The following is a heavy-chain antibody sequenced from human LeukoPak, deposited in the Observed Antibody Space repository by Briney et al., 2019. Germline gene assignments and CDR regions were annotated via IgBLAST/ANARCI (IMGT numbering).Heavy chain of an antibody. CDR3: ARQRSYYDSSGYYYKAFDI. J-gene: IGHJ3*02. CDR2: INHSGST. CDR1: GGSFSGFN. V-gene: IGHV4-34*01. Sequence: SETLSLTCAVYGGSFSGFNWSWIRQPPGKGLEWIGEINHSGSTNYNPSLKSRVTISVDTSKNQFSLKLSSVTAADTAVYYCARQRSYYDSSGYYYKAFDIWGQGTMVTVSS. D-gene: IGHD3-22*01.